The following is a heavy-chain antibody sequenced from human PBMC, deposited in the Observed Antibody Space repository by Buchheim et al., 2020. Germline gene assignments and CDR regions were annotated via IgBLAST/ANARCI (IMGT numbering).Heavy chain of an antibody. J-gene: IGHJ5*01. CDR3: ARSDWRYQLLRKGQSDS. Sequence: QVQLQESGPGLVRPSGTLSLTCGVSGDSISNGHWWNWVRQSPGKGFEWIGERYKSGSYNYNPSLKSRVSMSLDQSKNEISLELRSVAAEDTAVYYCARSDWRYQLLRKGQSDSWG. CDR2: RYKSGSY. CDR1: GDSISNGHW. V-gene: IGHV4-4*02. D-gene: IGHD2-21*01.